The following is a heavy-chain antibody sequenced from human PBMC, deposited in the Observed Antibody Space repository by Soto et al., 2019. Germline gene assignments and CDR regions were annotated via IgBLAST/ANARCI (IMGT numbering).Heavy chain of an antibody. CDR3: ATFVVPASRQTDFDF. Sequence: PXGTLALTCTVSGASISSTNYYGGWVRQPPGEGLGWVGNIYSGWTTCYQPSLKSRGTISLNTSKKHVSLQVNSVSAANTAVAHWATFVVPASRQTDFDFRGSGTLV. D-gene: IGHD2-21*02. J-gene: IGHJ4*02. CDR2: IYSGWTT. CDR1: GASISSTNYY. V-gene: IGHV4-39*02.